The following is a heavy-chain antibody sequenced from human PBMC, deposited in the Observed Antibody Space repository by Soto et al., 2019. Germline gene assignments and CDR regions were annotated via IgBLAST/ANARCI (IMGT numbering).Heavy chain of an antibody. J-gene: IGHJ5*02. D-gene: IGHD1-7*01. V-gene: IGHV4-34*01. Sequence: PSETLSLTCAVYGGSFSGYYWSWIRQPPGKGLEWIGEINHSGSTNYNPSLKSRVTISVDTSKNQFSLKLSSVTAADTAVYYCARGQELRRWFDPWGQGTLVTVSS. CDR1: GGSFSGYY. CDR3: ARGQELRRWFDP. CDR2: INHSGST.